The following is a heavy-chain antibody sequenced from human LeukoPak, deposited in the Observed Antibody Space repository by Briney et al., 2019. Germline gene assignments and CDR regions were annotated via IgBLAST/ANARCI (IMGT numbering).Heavy chain of an antibody. CDR3: ARAGGDAARFDY. CDR2: ISHSGST. D-gene: IGHD2-21*01. V-gene: IGHV4-4*02. J-gene: IGHJ4*02. Sequence: SETLSLTCAVSGGSVSSSNWWSWVRQPPGQGLEWIGEISHSGSTNYNPSLKSRVTISVDKSNNQFSLKLNSVTAADTAVYYCARAGGDAARFDYRGQGTLVTVSS. CDR1: GGSVSSSNW.